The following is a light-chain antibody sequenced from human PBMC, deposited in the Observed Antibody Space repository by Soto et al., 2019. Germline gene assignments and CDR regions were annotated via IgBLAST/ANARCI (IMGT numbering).Light chain of an antibody. CDR1: QDIGTY. V-gene: IGKV1-8*01. CDR2: AAS. J-gene: IGKJ1*01. CDR3: QQYYSYPWT. Sequence: AIRMTQSPSSLSASTGDRVTIPCRASQDIGTYLAWYQQKPGKAPKLLIYAASSLQSGVPSRFSGSGSGTDFTLTISCLQSEDFATYYCQQYYSYPWTFGQGTKVDIK.